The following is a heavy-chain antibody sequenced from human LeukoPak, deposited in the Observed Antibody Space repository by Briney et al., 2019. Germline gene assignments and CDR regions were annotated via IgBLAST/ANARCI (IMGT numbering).Heavy chain of an antibody. CDR1: GFTFSSYA. J-gene: IGHJ4*02. CDR2: ISGSGGST. D-gene: IGHD1-26*01. V-gene: IGHV3-23*01. Sequence: GGSLRLSCAASGFTFSSYAMSWVRQAPGKGLEWVSAISGSGGSTYYADSVKGRFTISRDNSKNTLYLQMNSLRAEDTAVYYCARDWSIVGATLRDYWGQGTLVTVSS. CDR3: ARDWSIVGATLRDY.